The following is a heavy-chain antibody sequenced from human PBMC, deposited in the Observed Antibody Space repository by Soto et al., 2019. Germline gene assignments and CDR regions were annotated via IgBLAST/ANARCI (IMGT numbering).Heavy chain of an antibody. Sequence: QVQLVQSGAEVKKPGASVKVSCKASGYTFTSYGISWVRQAPGQGLEWMGWISAYNGNTNYAQKLQGRVTMTTDTSTSAAYMELRSMRSDDTAVYYCARVAIVVVVAETGFDYWGQGTLVTVSS. J-gene: IGHJ4*02. CDR1: GYTFTSYG. D-gene: IGHD2-15*01. CDR3: ARVAIVVVVAETGFDY. V-gene: IGHV1-18*01. CDR2: ISAYNGNT.